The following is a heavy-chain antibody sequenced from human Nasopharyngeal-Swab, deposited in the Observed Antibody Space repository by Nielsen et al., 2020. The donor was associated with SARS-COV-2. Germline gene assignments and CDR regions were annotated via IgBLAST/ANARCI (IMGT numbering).Heavy chain of an antibody. J-gene: IGHJ4*02. Sequence: SETLSLTCTVSGGSISSSSYYWGWIRQPPGKGLEWIGSIYYSGSTYYNPSLKSRVTISVDTSKNQFSLKLSSVTAADTAVYCCARHGITEYSSGWNFDYWGQGTLVTVSS. V-gene: IGHV4-39*01. CDR3: ARHGITEYSSGWNFDY. D-gene: IGHD6-19*01. CDR2: IYYSGST. CDR1: GGSISSSSYY.